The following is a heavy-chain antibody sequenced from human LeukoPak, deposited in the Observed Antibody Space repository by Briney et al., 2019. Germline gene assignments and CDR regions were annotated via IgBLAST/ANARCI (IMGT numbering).Heavy chain of an antibody. V-gene: IGHV4-59*01. Sequence: SETLSLTCTVSGGSISSYYWSWIRQPPGKGLEWIGYIYYSGSINYNPSLKSRVTISVDTSKNQFSLKLSSVTAADTAVYYCARVPYYYDSSGYGGGYFDYWGQGTLVTVSS. CDR3: ARVPYYYDSSGYGGGYFDY. J-gene: IGHJ4*02. CDR1: GGSISSYY. CDR2: IYYSGSI. D-gene: IGHD3-22*01.